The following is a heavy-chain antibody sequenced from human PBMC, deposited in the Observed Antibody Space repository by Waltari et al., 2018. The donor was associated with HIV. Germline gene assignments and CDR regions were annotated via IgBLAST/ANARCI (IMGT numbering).Heavy chain of an antibody. CDR1: GFTFSSYS. CDR3: ARDCEIGNGMDV. CDR2: IRSSSTYI. J-gene: IGHJ6*02. Sequence: EVQLVESGGGLVKPGGSLRRPCTDSGFTFSSYSMNWVRQAPGKGLEWISSIRSSSTYIQYADSVKGRFTISRDNAKNSLFLQMNSLRAEDTAVYYCARDCEIGNGMDVWGQGTTVTVSS. D-gene: IGHD2-21*01. V-gene: IGHV3-21*01.